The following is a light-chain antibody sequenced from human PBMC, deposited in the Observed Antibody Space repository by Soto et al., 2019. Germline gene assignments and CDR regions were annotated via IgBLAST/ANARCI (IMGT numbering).Light chain of an antibody. CDR3: QQYENWPLP. J-gene: IGKJ3*01. CDR1: QTVGTN. CDR2: GAS. Sequence: EIVMTQSPATLSVSPGERATLSCSASQTVGTNLAWYQQKPGQAPRLLIDGASTRATGIPARFSGTGSGTEFHLTISSLQSEDFAVYYCQQYENWPLPFGPGTKVDIK. V-gene: IGKV3-15*01.